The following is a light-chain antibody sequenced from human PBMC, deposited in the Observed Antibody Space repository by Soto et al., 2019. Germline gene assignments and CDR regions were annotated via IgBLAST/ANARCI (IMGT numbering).Light chain of an antibody. V-gene: IGLV2-8*01. CDR2: EVS. CDR1: SSDVGGYNY. J-gene: IGLJ1*01. Sequence: QSVLTQPPSASGSPGQSVTISCTGTSSDVGGYNYVSWYQQHPGKAPKLILYEVSKRPSGVPDRFAGSKSGNTASLTVSGLQTEDEADYYCSSYAGSNNYVFGTGTKLTVL. CDR3: SSYAGSNNYV.